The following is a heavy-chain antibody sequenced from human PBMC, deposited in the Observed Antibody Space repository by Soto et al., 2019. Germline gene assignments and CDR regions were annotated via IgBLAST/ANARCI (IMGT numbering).Heavy chain of an antibody. V-gene: IGHV1-69*01. CDR2: IIPIYGTA. D-gene: IGHD1-26*01. J-gene: IGHJ6*02. CDR1: GGTFSSFT. Sequence: QVQLVQSGAEVKKPGSSVKVSCKASGGTFSSFTISWVRQAPGQGLEWMGGIIPIYGTANYAQKVHGRVTITADASTRTAYMGLSSLRSEDTAVYYCAKDRRADWESYYYYAMDVWGQGTTVTVSS. CDR3: AKDRRADWESYYYYAMDV.